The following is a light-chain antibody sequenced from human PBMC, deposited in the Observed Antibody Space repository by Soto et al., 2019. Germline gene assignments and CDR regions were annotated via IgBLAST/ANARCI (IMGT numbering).Light chain of an antibody. CDR2: EDS. J-gene: IGLJ3*02. Sequence: SYELTQPPSVSVAPEQTARITCGGNNIGSQDVFWYQQKAGQAPVLVVYEDSDRPSGTPERFSGSNSETTATLTISRVEAGDEADYYCQVWDRTSDHWVFGGETKLTVL. CDR3: QVWDRTSDHWV. CDR1: NIGSQD. V-gene: IGLV3-21*02.